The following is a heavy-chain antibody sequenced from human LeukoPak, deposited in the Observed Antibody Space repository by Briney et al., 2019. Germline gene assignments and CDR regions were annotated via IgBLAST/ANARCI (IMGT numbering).Heavy chain of an antibody. CDR3: ARRRDSGYYHA. V-gene: IGHV4-38-2*01. CDR1: GYPISSGYY. CDR2: IYHSGST. Sequence: SSETLSLTCAVSGYPISSGYYWGWIRQPPGQGLEWIGSIYHSGSTYYNPSLKSRVTISVDTSKNQFSLKLSSVTAADTAVYYCARRRDSGYYHAWGQGTLVTVSS. D-gene: IGHD3-22*01. J-gene: IGHJ5*02.